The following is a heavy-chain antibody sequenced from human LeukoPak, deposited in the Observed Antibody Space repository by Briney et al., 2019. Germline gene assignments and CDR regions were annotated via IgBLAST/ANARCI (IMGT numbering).Heavy chain of an antibody. CDR2: MNPNSGNT. Sequence: ASVKVSCKASGYTFTSYDINWVRQATGQGLEWMGWMNPNSGNTGYAQKFQGRVTMTRNTSISTAYMELSSLRSEDTAVYYCASPLGSSGWPGFRHYYYYGMDVGGQGTTVTVSS. CDR3: ASPLGSSGWPGFRHYYYYGMDV. J-gene: IGHJ6*02. V-gene: IGHV1-8*01. CDR1: GYTFTSYD. D-gene: IGHD6-19*01.